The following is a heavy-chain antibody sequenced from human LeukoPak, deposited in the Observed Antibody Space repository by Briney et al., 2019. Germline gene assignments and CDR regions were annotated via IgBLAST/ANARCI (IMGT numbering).Heavy chain of an antibody. V-gene: IGHV4-34*01. D-gene: IGHD3-10*02. J-gene: IGHJ4*02. CDR1: GGSFSGYY. CDR2: INHSGST. CDR3: ARGSRCSGSYYTGYFDY. Sequence: PSETLSLTCAVYGGSFSGYYWSWIRQPPGKGLEWIGEINHSGSTNYNPSLKSRVTISVDTSKNQFSLKLRSVTAADTAVYYCARGSRCSGSYYTGYFDYWGQGTLVTVSS.